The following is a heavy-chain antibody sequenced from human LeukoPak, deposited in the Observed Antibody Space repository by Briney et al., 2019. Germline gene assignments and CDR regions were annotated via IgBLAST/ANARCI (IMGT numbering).Heavy chain of an antibody. D-gene: IGHD3-3*01. CDR3: ARVITYYDFWSGPFDI. J-gene: IGHJ3*02. V-gene: IGHV1-46*01. CDR1: GYTFTSYY. CDR2: INPSGGST. Sequence: GASVKVSCKASGYTFTSYYMHWVRQAPGQGLEWMGIINPSGGSTSYAQKFQGRVTMTRDMSTSTVYMELSSLRSEDMAVYYCARVITYYDFWSGPFDIWGQGTMVTVSS.